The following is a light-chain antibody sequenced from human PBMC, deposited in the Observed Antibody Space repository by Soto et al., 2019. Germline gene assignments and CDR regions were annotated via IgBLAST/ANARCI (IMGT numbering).Light chain of an antibody. CDR1: QSVRSN. Sequence: EKVMTQSPATLSVSPGERATLSCRASQSVRSNLAWYQQKPGQPPRLLIYDASTRATGIPSRFSGSGSGTEFTLTVSSXKSEDFAVYYCQQYDNWPRTFGQGTKVDIK. CDR2: DAS. CDR3: QQYDNWPRT. V-gene: IGKV3-15*01. J-gene: IGKJ1*01.